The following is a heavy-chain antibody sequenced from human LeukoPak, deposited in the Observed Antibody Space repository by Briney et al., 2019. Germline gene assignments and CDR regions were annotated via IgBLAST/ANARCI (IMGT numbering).Heavy chain of an antibody. D-gene: IGHD6-19*01. CDR1: GFTFSSYS. Sequence: GGSLRLSCAASGFTFSSYSMNWVRQAPGKGLEWVAIISYDGITEEYSDSVKGRFTISRDNFKNTLFLQMNNLRDEDTAVYYCAREISTGWSIKYFFDYWGQGTLVTVSS. V-gene: IGHV3-30*03. CDR2: ISYDGITE. CDR3: AREISTGWSIKYFFDY. J-gene: IGHJ4*02.